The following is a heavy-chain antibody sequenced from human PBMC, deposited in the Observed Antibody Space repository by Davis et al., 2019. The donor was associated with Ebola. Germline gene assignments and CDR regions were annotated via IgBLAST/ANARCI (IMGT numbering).Heavy chain of an antibody. J-gene: IGHJ3*02. CDR3: ARARGGTEYDAFDI. Sequence: ASVKVSCKASGYTFTSYGISWVRQAPGQGLEWMGWINPNSGGTNYAQKFQGRVTMTRDTSISTAYMELSSLRSDDTAVYYCARARGGTEYDAFDIWGRGTMVTVSS. V-gene: IGHV1-2*02. D-gene: IGHD2-8*02. CDR2: INPNSGGT. CDR1: GYTFTSYG.